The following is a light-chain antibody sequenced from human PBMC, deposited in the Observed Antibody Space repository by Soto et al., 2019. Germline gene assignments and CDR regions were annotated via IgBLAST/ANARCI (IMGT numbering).Light chain of an antibody. J-gene: IGKJ1*01. CDR3: QQDNDWPRT. CDR2: DAS. Sequence: EVYLSPATLSVSPGEGATLXCRASQSVASRLAWYQHTPGQTPRLLIYDASIRATDIPARFSGSGSGTEFTLTITSLQSEDFAVYYCQQDNDWPRTFGQGTKVDIK. CDR1: QSVASR. V-gene: IGKV3-15*01.